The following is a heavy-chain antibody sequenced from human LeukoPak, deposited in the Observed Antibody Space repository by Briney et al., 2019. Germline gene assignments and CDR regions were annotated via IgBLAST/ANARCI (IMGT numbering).Heavy chain of an antibody. V-gene: IGHV3-33*01. CDR2: IWYDGSNK. Sequence: GGSLRLSCAASGFTFSSYGIHWVSQAPGKGLEWVAVIWYDGSNKYYADSVKGRFTISRDNPKNTLYLQMNSLRAEDTAVYYCARERGVGGTTWGDIGYWGQGTLVTVSS. CDR1: GFTFSSYG. D-gene: IGHD1-26*01. J-gene: IGHJ4*02. CDR3: ARERGVGGTTWGDIGY.